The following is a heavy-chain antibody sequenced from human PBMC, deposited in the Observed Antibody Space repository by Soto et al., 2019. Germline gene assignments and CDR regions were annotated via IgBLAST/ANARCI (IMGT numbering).Heavy chain of an antibody. CDR1: GGSISSYY. Sequence: SSETLSLTCTVSGGSISSYYWSWSRQPAGQGLEWIGRIYTSGSANYNPTLKRRVTVSVDTSKNQFSLKLSSVTAADTAVYYCARRPPGDAFDIWGQGTMVTVSS. V-gene: IGHV4-4*07. CDR2: IYTSGSA. CDR3: ARRPPGDAFDI. J-gene: IGHJ3*02.